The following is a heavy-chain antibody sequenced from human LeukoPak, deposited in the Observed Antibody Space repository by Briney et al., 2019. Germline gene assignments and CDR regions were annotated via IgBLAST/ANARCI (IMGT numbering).Heavy chain of an antibody. CDR2: ISAYNGNT. J-gene: IGHJ4*02. CDR3: ARGISYSYGYYFDY. Sequence: GASVKVSCKASGYTFTSYGISWVRQAPGQGLEWMGWISAYNGNTNYAQNLQGRVTMTPDTSTSTAYMELRSLRSDDTAVYYCARGISYSYGYYFDYWGQGTLVTVSS. CDR1: GYTFTSYG. D-gene: IGHD5-18*01. V-gene: IGHV1-18*01.